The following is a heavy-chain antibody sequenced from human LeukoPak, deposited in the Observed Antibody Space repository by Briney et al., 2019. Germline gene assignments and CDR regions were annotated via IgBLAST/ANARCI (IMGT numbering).Heavy chain of an antibody. Sequence: GGSLRLSCAASGFTFSSYGMHWVRQAPGKGLEWVAVISYDGSNKYYADSVKGRFTISRDNSKNTLYLQMHSLRAEDTAVYYCAKDLVKGIVVVPAAVPLYFDYWGQGTLVTVSS. CDR2: ISYDGSNK. CDR3: AKDLVKGIVVVPAAVPLYFDY. V-gene: IGHV3-30*18. J-gene: IGHJ4*02. D-gene: IGHD2-2*01. CDR1: GFTFSSYG.